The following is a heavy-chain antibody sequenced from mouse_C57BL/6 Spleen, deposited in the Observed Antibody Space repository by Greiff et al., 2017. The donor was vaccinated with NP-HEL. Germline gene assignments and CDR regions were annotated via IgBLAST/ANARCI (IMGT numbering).Heavy chain of an antibody. CDR3: ARVCLRAMDE. CDR2: IYPGDGDT. J-gene: IGHJ4*01. V-gene: IGHV1-82*01. CDR1: GYAFSSSW. Sequence: VQLQESGPELVKPGASVKISCKASGYAFSSSWMNWVKQRPGKGLEWIGRIYPGDGDTNYNGKFKGKATLTADKSSSTAYMQLSSLTSEDSAVYFCARVCLRAMDEWGQGTSVTVSS.